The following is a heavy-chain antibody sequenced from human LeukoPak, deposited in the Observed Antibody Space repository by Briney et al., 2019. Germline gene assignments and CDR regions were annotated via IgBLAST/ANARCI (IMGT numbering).Heavy chain of an antibody. Sequence: ASGKVSCKASGYTFTSYAMHWVRQAPGQRLEWMGWINAGDGNTKYSQKFQGRVTITRDTSASTAYMELSSLRSEDTAVYYCARDRRRMVRGVTTTHNWFDPWGQGTLVTVSS. CDR3: ARDRRRMVRGVTTTHNWFDP. CDR1: GYTFTSYA. D-gene: IGHD3-10*01. V-gene: IGHV1-3*01. J-gene: IGHJ5*02. CDR2: INAGDGNT.